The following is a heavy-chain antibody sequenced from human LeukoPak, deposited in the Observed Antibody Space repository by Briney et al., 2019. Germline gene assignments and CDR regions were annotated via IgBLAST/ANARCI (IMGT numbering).Heavy chain of an antibody. CDR1: GGSISSYY. V-gene: IGHV4-59*01. CDR2: IYYSGST. Sequence: PSETLSLTCTVSGGSISSYYWSWIRQPPGKGLEWIGYIYYSGSTNYNPSLKSRVTISVDTSKNQFSLKLSSVTAADTAVYYCARGEWELLSHYWYFDLWGRGTLVTVSS. J-gene: IGHJ2*01. D-gene: IGHD1-26*01. CDR3: ARGEWELLSHYWYFDL.